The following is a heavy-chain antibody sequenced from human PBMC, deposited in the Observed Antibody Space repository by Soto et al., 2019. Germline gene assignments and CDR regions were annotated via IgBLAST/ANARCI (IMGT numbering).Heavy chain of an antibody. CDR2: IYHGGTT. CDR3: ARAHVMVVDGSTFDY. Sequence: LSLTCTVSGYSISSGSYWGWIRQPPGKGPEWIASIYHGGTTFYNPSLKSRITISVDTSHNQFSLNLRSVTAADTAVYYCARAHVMVVDGSTFDYWGPGTLLTVST. D-gene: IGHD6-19*01. V-gene: IGHV4-38-2*02. CDR1: GYSISSGSY. J-gene: IGHJ4*01.